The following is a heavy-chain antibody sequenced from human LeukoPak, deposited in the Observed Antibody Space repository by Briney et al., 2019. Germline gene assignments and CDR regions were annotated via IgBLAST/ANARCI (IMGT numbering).Heavy chain of an antibody. CDR2: INHSGST. CDR1: GGSFSGYY. Sequence: PSETLSLTCAVYGGSFSGYYWSWIRQPPGKGREWIGEINHSGSTNYNPSRKSRVTISVDTSKNQFSLKLSSVTAADTAVYYCARRITMVRGHYGMDVWGKGNTVTVSS. D-gene: IGHD3-10*01. J-gene: IGHJ6*04. V-gene: IGHV4-34*01. CDR3: ARRITMVRGHYGMDV.